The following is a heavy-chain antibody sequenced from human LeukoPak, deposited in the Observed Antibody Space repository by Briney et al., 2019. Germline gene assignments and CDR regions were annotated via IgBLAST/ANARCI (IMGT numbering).Heavy chain of an antibody. D-gene: IGHD1-26*01. V-gene: IGHV3-72*01. CDR3: ARAQLVGATDGAFDI. CDR2: TRNKANSYTT. Sequence: PGGSLRLSCAASGFTFSDHYMDWVRQAPGKGLEWVGRTRNKANSYTTEYAASVKGRFTISRDDSKNSLYLQMNSLKTEDTAVYYCARAQLVGATDGAFDIWGQGTMVTVSS. CDR1: GFTFSDHY. J-gene: IGHJ3*02.